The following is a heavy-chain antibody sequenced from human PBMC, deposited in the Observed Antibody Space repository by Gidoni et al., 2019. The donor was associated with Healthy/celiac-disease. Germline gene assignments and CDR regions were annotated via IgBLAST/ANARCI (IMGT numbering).Heavy chain of an antibody. Sequence: QVQLVQSGAEVKKPGSSVQVSCQASGGTFSSYAISWVRQAPGQGLEWMGGIIPIFGTANDAQKFQGRVTITADKSTSTAYMELSSLRSEDTAVYYCARAQSIVATINFDYWGQGTLVTVSS. D-gene: IGHD5-12*01. J-gene: IGHJ4*02. CDR2: IIPIFGTA. V-gene: IGHV1-69*06. CDR3: ARAQSIVATINFDY. CDR1: GGTFSSYA.